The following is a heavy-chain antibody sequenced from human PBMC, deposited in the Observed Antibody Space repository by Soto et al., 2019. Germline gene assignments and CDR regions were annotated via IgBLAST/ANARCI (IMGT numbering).Heavy chain of an antibody. V-gene: IGHV3-30*18. CDR1: GFTFSSYG. CDR3: AKDLRSGYDYLDY. Sequence: VQLVESGGGVVQPGRSLRLSCAASGFTFSSYGMHWVRQAPGKGLEWVAVISYDGSNKYYADSVKGRFTISRDNSKNTLYLQMNSLRAEDTAVYYCAKDLRSGYDYLDYWGQGTLVTVSS. D-gene: IGHD5-12*01. CDR2: ISYDGSNK. J-gene: IGHJ4*02.